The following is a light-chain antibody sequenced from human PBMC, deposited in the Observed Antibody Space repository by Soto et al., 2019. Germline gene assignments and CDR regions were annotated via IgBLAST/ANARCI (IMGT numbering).Light chain of an antibody. J-gene: IGLJ1*01. CDR2: EVT. V-gene: IGLV2-14*01. CDR1: RSDVGAYNY. CDR3: SSFTSRFTFV. Sequence: QSALTQPASVSGSPGQSIAISCTGTRSDVGAYNYVSWYQQHPGKAPKLMISEVTNRPSGVSDRFSRSKSGNTASLTISGLQAEDEADYYCSSFTSRFTFVFGTGTKLTVL.